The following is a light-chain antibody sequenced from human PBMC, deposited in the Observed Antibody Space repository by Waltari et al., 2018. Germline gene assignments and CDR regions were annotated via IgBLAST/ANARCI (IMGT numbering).Light chain of an antibody. V-gene: IGLV2-14*01. Sequence: QSALTQPASVSGSPGQSITISCTGTTSDVGGYDRVPWYQQHPGKAPKLMIYDVSKRPSGVSNRFSDSKSANTASLTISGVQAEDEADYYCSSYTNSGTLVFGGGTKLTVL. CDR3: SSYTNSGTLV. CDR1: TSDVGGYDR. J-gene: IGLJ3*02. CDR2: DVS.